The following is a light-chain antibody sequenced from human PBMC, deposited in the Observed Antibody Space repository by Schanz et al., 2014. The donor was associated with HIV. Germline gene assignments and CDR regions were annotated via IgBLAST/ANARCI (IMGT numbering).Light chain of an antibody. CDR1: QSISSY. J-gene: IGKJ1*01. Sequence: DIQMTQSPSSLSASVGHRVTITCRASQSISSYLNWYQQKPGDAPKLLIYAASSLQSGVPSRFSGSGSGTDFTLTISSLQPEDFATYYCQQSYSTPRTFGQGTKVEIK. CDR3: QQSYSTPRT. V-gene: IGKV1-39*01. CDR2: AAS.